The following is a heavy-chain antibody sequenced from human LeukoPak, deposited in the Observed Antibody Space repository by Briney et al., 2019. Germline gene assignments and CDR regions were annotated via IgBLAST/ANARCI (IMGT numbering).Heavy chain of an antibody. D-gene: IGHD6-13*01. CDR2: ISPYNDNT. CDR1: GYTFTRTG. Sequence: ASVKVSCKASGYTFTRTGINWVRQAPGQGLEWMGRISPYNDNTKYAQKFQGRLTVTTDTSTTTAYMDLRSLRSDDTAVYYCTRDHLAAAGSDAFDIWGQGTMVTVSS. CDR3: TRDHLAAAGSDAFDI. V-gene: IGHV1-18*01. J-gene: IGHJ3*02.